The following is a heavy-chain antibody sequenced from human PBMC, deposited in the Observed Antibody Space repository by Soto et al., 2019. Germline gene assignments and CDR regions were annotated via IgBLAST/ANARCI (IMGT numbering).Heavy chain of an antibody. Sequence: SETLSLTCTVSGGSISSYYWSWIRQPAGKGLEWIGRIYTSGSTNYNPSLKSRVTMSVDTSKNQFSLKLSSATAADTAVYYCARGVPKGPVGATPNWFDPWGQGTLVTVSS. D-gene: IGHD1-26*01. CDR3: ARGVPKGPVGATPNWFDP. CDR2: IYTSGST. CDR1: GGSISSYY. V-gene: IGHV4-4*07. J-gene: IGHJ5*02.